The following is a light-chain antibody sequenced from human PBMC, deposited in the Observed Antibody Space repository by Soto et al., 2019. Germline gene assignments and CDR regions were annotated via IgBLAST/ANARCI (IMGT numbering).Light chain of an antibody. CDR3: SSYAGSNYV. V-gene: IGLV2-8*01. CDR1: SSDVGGYNY. Sequence: QSALTQPPSASGSPGQSVTISCTGTSSDVGGYNYVSWYQQHPGKAPKLMIYEVSKRPSGVPDRFSGSKSGNTASLTVSGLQAEDEADYYCSSYAGSNYVFGTGTRSPS. J-gene: IGLJ1*01. CDR2: EVS.